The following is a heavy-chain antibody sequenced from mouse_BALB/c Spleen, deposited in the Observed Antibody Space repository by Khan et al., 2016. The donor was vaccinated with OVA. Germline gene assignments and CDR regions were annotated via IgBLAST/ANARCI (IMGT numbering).Heavy chain of an antibody. Sequence: QIQLVQSGPELKKPGETVRISCKASGYTFTTAGMQWVQKMPGKGLKWIGWINTHSGVPKYAEDFKGRFAFSLETSASTVYLQITNLKNEDTATDFCARCGAAYYRTDGGAMDYWGQGTSVTVSS. J-gene: IGHJ4*01. D-gene: IGHD2-12*01. V-gene: IGHV9-4*02. CDR1: GYTFTTAG. CDR3: ARCGAAYYRTDGGAMDY. CDR2: INTHSGVP.